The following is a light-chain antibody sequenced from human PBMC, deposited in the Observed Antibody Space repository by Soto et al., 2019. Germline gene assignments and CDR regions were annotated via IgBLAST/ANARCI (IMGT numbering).Light chain of an antibody. CDR3: QQYGSSPRT. Sequence: EIVLTQSPGTLSLSPGERATLSCRASQSVSSSSLAWYQQKPGQAPRLLIYGASSRATGIPDRFSGSGSGTDFTLIISRLEPEDFAVYYCQQYGSSPRTFGQGTKV. J-gene: IGKJ1*01. CDR1: QSVSSSS. V-gene: IGKV3-20*01. CDR2: GAS.